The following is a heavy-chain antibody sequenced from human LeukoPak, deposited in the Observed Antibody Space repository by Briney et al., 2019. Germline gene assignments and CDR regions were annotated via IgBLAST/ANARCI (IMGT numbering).Heavy chain of an antibody. CDR1: GYTFTSYY. Sequence: APVKVSCKASGYTFTSYYMHWVRQAPGQGLGWMGVISPTGGSTRYAQKFQGRVTMTRDMSTRTVYMELSSLRSEDTAVYYCARDLLEGDSSGLIDYWGQGTLVTVSS. CDR2: ISPTGGST. V-gene: IGHV1-46*01. CDR3: ARDLLEGDSSGLIDY. J-gene: IGHJ4*02. D-gene: IGHD3-22*01.